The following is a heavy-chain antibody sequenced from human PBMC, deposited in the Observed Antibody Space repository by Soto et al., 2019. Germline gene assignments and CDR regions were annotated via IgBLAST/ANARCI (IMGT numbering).Heavy chain of an antibody. Sequence: GASVKVSCKASGYTFTSYYMHWVRQAPGQGLEWMGIINPSGGSTSYAQKFQGRVTMTRDTSTSTVYMELSSLRSEDTAVYYCARPSGVAVAGHYYYYYMDVWGKGTTVTVSS. V-gene: IGHV1-46*03. J-gene: IGHJ6*03. CDR2: INPSGGST. CDR3: ARPSGVAVAGHYYYYYMDV. CDR1: GYTFTSYY. D-gene: IGHD6-19*01.